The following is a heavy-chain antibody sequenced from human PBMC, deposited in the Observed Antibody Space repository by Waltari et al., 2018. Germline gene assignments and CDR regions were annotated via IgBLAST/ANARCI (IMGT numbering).Heavy chain of an antibody. V-gene: IGHV1-3*01. Sequence: QVQLVQSGAEVKKPGASVKVSCKASGYTFTSYAMHWVRQAPGQRLEWMGWINAGNGNTKYSQKFQGRVTITRDTSASTAYMELSSLRSEDTAVYYCARVEGGGDTYWYFDLWGRGTLVTVSS. CDR2: INAGNGNT. CDR1: GYTFTSYA. CDR3: ARVEGGGDTYWYFDL. J-gene: IGHJ2*01. D-gene: IGHD2-21*02.